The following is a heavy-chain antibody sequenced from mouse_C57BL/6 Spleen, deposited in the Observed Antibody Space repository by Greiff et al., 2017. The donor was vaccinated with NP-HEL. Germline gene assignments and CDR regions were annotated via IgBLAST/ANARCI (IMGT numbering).Heavy chain of an antibody. V-gene: IGHV5-6*02. Sequence: EVMLVESGGDLVKPGGSLKLSCAASGFTFSSYGMSWVRQTPDKRLEWVATISSGGSYTYYPDSVKGRFTISRDNAKNTLYLQMSSLKSEDTAMYYCARQGYDGYYGYFDYWGQGTTLTVSS. CDR1: GFTFSSYG. CDR3: ARQGYDGYYGYFDY. D-gene: IGHD2-3*01. J-gene: IGHJ2*01. CDR2: ISSGGSYT.